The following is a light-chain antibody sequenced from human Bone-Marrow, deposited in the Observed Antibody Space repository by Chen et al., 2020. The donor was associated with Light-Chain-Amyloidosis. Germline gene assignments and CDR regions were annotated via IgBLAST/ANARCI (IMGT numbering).Light chain of an antibody. CDR1: QSVSTN. V-gene: IGKV3-15*01. J-gene: IGKJ5*01. CDR3: QQYNKWPPIT. Sequence: ETVMTQSPATLSASPGERATLSCRASQSVSTNLAWYHQRPGQAPRLLIYGASSRATSTPIRFSGSGSGTEFTLTISSLQSEDFGVYYCQQYNKWPPITFGQGTRLHIK. CDR2: GAS.